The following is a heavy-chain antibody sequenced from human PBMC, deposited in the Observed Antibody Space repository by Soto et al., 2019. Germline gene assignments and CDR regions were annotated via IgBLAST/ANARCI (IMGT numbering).Heavy chain of an antibody. CDR3: VKEMAPAAIGSLYYYYGMDV. Sequence: PGGSLRLSCSASGFSFSNYAMHWVRQAPGKGLQYVSGFSSKGGTTYYADSVKGRFTISRDNSKNTLYLQMSSLRPEDTAVYHCVKEMAPAAIGSLYYYYGMDVWGQGTTVTVSS. D-gene: IGHD2-2*01. J-gene: IGHJ6*02. CDR2: FSSKGGTT. CDR1: GFSFSNYA. V-gene: IGHV3-64D*06.